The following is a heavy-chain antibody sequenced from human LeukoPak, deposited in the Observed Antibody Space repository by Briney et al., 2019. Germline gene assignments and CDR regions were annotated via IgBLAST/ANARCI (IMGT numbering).Heavy chain of an antibody. CDR1: GGSIRGYY. J-gene: IGHJ6*03. CDR2: IYSSGST. Sequence: SETLSLTCNVSGGSIRGYYWSWIRQPPGKGLEWIGYIYSSGSTNYNPSLKSRVTMSVDTSKNQFSLKVSSVTAADTAVYYCARVGLTMDRGVVTYYYYMDVWGKGTTVIVSS. V-gene: IGHV4-59*01. CDR3: ARVGLTMDRGVVTYYYYMDV. D-gene: IGHD3-10*01.